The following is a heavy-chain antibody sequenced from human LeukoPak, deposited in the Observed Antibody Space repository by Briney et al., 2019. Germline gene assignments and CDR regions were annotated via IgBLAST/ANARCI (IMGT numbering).Heavy chain of an antibody. CDR2: IIPIFGTA. J-gene: IGHJ4*02. CDR3: ARVGQLGGGAFDY. Sequence: ASVKVSCKASGGTFSSYAISWVRQAPGQGLEWMGGIIPIFGTANYAQKFQGRVTITADESTSTAYMELSSLRSEDTAVYYCARVGQLGGGAFDYWGQGTLVTVSS. D-gene: IGHD6-6*01. V-gene: IGHV1-69*13. CDR1: GGTFSSYA.